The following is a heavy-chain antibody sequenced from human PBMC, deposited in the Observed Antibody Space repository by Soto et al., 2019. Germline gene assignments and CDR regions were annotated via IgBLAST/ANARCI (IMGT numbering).Heavy chain of an antibody. D-gene: IGHD3-16*01. CDR3: ARLSAHGREYYLDY. CDR2: IKGDGSEK. Sequence: EVQLVESGGGLVQPGGSLRVSCAASGFSFSTFSMTWVRQAPGKGLEWVANIKGDGSEKTYEDSVKGRFTISRDNAKNSLYLEMNSLSAEDTAVYYCARLSAHGREYYLDYWGQGTLVTVPS. V-gene: IGHV3-7*03. CDR1: GFSFSTFS. J-gene: IGHJ4*02.